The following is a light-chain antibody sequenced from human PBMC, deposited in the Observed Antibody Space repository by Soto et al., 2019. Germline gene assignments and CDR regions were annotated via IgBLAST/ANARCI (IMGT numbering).Light chain of an antibody. V-gene: IGKV4-1*01. CDR1: QSILFSSNNKNY. CDR3: QQYYSTPVT. CDR2: WAS. J-gene: IGKJ4*01. Sequence: DIVLTQSPDSLAVSLGERATINCKSSQSILFSSNNKNYLTWYQQKPGQPPKPLIYWASTRESWVPDRFSGSEAFKDFTLYISRLQAEDVAVYYCQQYYSTPVTFGGGTKVEIK.